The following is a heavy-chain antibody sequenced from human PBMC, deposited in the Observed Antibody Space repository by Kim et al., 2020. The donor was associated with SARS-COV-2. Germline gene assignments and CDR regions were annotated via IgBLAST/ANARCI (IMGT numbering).Heavy chain of an antibody. J-gene: IGHJ3*01. CDR1: GGPVRGHY. CDR3: ARGANFNDPTAFDL. V-gene: IGHV4-59*08. D-gene: IGHD1-1*01. CDR2: IYHSGTT. Sequence: SETLSLTCTVFGGPVRGHYWSWIRQSPEKGLDWIAYIYHSGTTDYNPSLKNRVTISLDMSKNQFSLNLDSVTAADTAVYFCARGANFNDPTAFDLWGQGTEVTVSS.